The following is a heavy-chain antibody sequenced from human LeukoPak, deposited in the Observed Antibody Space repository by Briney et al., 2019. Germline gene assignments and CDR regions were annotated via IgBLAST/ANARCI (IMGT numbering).Heavy chain of an antibody. Sequence: GGSLRLSCAASGFTFSNYGMHWVRQAPGKGLEWVTAIWYDGSKKSYADSLKGRSTISRDDPKNTLYLQMNGLRAEDTAVYYCARDLSFGSLDFDNWGQGTLVTVSS. J-gene: IGHJ4*02. CDR3: ARDLSFGSLDFDN. CDR2: IWYDGSKK. D-gene: IGHD6-13*01. V-gene: IGHV3-33*01. CDR1: GFTFSNYG.